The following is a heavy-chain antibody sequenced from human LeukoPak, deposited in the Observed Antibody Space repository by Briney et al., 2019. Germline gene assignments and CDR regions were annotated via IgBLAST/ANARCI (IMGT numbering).Heavy chain of an antibody. CDR2: INSDGSST. Sequence: PGGSLRLSCEASGFTFTSHWTHWVREAPGKGLVWVSRINSDGSSTSYADSVKGRFTISRDSAKNTLYLQMNSLRDEDTAVYYCARDRNYAMDVWGQGTTVTVSS. J-gene: IGHJ6*02. V-gene: IGHV3-74*01. CDR1: GFTFTSHW. CDR3: ARDRNYAMDV.